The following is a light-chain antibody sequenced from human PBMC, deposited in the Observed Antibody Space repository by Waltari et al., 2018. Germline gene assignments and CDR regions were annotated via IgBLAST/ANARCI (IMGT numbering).Light chain of an antibody. CDR2: HAA. CDR3: QQRSSWPLT. J-gene: IGKJ4*01. CDR1: QNVGGY. Sequence: EIVLTQSPATLSLSPGDRATLSCRASQNVGGYLAWFQQKPGQAPRLLIYHAANRATGLPARFSGSGSGTDFTLTISSLEPEDFAMYYCQQRSSWPLTFGGGTKVEI. V-gene: IGKV3-11*01.